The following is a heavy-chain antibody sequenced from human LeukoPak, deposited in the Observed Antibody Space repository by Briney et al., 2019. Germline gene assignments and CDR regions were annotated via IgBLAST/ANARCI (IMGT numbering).Heavy chain of an antibody. D-gene: IGHD2-15*01. CDR2: ISYDGSVK. V-gene: IGHV3-30*03. J-gene: IGHJ6*02. Sequence: PGRSLRLSCAASGFTFGSYAMHWVRQAPGKGLEWVAVISYDGSVKYYVDSVKGRFTISRDNSKNTLYLQMNSLRAEDTAVYYCAGQLGYCSGGSCYSLYYYGMDVWGQGTTVTVSS. CDR1: GFTFGSYA. CDR3: AGQLGYCSGGSCYSLYYYGMDV.